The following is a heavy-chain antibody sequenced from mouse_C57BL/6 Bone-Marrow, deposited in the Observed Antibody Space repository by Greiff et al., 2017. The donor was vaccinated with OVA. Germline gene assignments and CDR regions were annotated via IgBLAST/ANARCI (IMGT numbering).Heavy chain of an antibody. V-gene: IGHV1-63*01. Sequence: VQLQQSGAELVRPGTSVKMSCKASGYTFTNYWIGWAKQRPGHGLEWIGDIYPGGGYTNYNEKFKGKVTLTADKSSSTAYMQFSSLTSEDSAIYYCARRGTYYSNYVAMDYWGQGTSVTVSS. D-gene: IGHD2-5*01. CDR2: IYPGGGYT. J-gene: IGHJ4*01. CDR1: GYTFTNYW. CDR3: ARRGTYYSNYVAMDY.